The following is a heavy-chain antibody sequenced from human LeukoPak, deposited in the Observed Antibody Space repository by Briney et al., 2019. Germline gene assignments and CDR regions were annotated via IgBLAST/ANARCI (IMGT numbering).Heavy chain of an antibody. Sequence: GRSLRLSCAASGFTFSSYGMHWVRQAPGKGLEWVAVISYDGSNKCYADSVKGRFTISRDNSKNTLYLQMNSLRAEDTAVYYCAKTGYYYGSGRDYFDYWGQGTLVTVSS. CDR2: ISYDGSNK. CDR1: GFTFSSYG. J-gene: IGHJ4*02. V-gene: IGHV3-30*18. D-gene: IGHD3-10*01. CDR3: AKTGYYYGSGRDYFDY.